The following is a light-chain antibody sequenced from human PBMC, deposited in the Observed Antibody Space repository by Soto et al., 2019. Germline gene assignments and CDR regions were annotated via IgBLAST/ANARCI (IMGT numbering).Light chain of an antibody. CDR3: QQYGSSPFT. V-gene: IGKV3-20*01. Sequence: EIVLTQSPGTLSLSPGERATLSCRASQSVSSSYLAWYQQKPGQAPRLLIYGASSRATGFPDRFSGSGSGTDFPLTISRLEPEDFAVYYCQQYGSSPFTFGPGTKVDIK. CDR2: GAS. CDR1: QSVSSSY. J-gene: IGKJ3*01.